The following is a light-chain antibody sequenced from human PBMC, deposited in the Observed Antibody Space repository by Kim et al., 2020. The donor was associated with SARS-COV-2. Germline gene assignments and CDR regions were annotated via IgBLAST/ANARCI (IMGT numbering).Light chain of an antibody. CDR2: DVN. Sequence: PGQSITISCTGTSSDVGGYNYVSWYQQHPGKVPKLMIYDVNNRPSGVSSRFSGSKSGNTASLTISGLQAEDEADYYCSSHASSGILFGGGTQLTVL. CDR3: SSHASSGIL. V-gene: IGLV2-14*03. CDR1: SSDVGGYNY. J-gene: IGLJ3*02.